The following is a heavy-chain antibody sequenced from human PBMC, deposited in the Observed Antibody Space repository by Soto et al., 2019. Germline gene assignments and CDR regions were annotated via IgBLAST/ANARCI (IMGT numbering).Heavy chain of an antibody. CDR2: IWYDGSNK. J-gene: IGHJ6*03. CDR1: GFTFSSYG. Sequence: GGSLRLSCAASGFTFSSYGMHWVRQAPGKGLEWVAVIWYDGSNKYYADSVKGRFTISRDNSKNTLYLQMNSLRAEDTAVYYCARDHCSSTSCYADYYYYMDVWGKGTTVTVSS. D-gene: IGHD2-2*01. CDR3: ARDHCSSTSCYADYYYYMDV. V-gene: IGHV3-33*01.